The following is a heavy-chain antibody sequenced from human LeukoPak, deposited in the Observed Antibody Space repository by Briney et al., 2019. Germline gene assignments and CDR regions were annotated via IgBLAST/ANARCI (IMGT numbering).Heavy chain of an antibody. CDR1: GGSISPYF. CDR3: ARDDYRGVTNFDP. CDR2: ISYTGST. V-gene: IGHV4-59*01. J-gene: IGHJ5*02. D-gene: IGHD3-10*01. Sequence: SETLCLTCTVSGGSISPYFWSWFRQPPGKGLEWIGYISYTGSTIYSPSLKSRVTISVDTSKNQFSLQLTSVTAADTAVYYCARDDYRGVTNFDPWGQGTLVTVSS.